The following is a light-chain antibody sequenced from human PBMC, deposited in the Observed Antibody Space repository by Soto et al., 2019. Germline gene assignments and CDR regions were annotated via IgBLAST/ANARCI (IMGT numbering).Light chain of an antibody. V-gene: IGLV2-14*03. Sequence: QSALTQPASASGSPGQSITISCTGTSSDVGGYNYVSWYQHHPGKAPKLIIYDVSNRPSGVSIRFSGSKSDNTASLTISGLQPEDEADYHCSSYTTSNTRQIVFGTGTKVTV. CDR3: SSYTTSNTRQIV. CDR1: SSDVGGYNY. CDR2: DVS. J-gene: IGLJ1*01.